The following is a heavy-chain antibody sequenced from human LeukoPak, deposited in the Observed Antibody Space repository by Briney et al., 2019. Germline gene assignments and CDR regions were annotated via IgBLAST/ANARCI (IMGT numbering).Heavy chain of an antibody. CDR2: ISAYNGNT. V-gene: IGHV1-18*01. D-gene: IGHD2-15*01. CDR3: ARVVKPVIGYLQNKWFDP. CDR1: GYTFTSYG. J-gene: IGHJ5*02. Sequence: ASVKVSCKASGYTFTSYGISWVRQAPGQGLEWMGWISAYNGNTNYAQKLQGRVTMTTDTSTSTAYMELRSLRSDDTAVYYCARVVKPVIGYLQNKWFDPWGQGTLVTVSS.